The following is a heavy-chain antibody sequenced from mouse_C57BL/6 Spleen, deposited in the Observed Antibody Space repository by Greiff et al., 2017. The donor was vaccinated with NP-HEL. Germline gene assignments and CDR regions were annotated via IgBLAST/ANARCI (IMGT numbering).Heavy chain of an antibody. CDR3: ANNWDKAWFAY. J-gene: IGHJ3*01. CDR2: IWSGGST. Sequence: VKLQESGPGLVQPSQSLSITCTVSGFSLTSYGVHWVRQSPGKGLEWLGVIWSGGSTDYNAAFISRLSISKDNPKSQVFFKMNSLQADDTAIYYCANNWDKAWFAYWGQGTLVTVSA. V-gene: IGHV2-2*01. D-gene: IGHD4-1*01. CDR1: GFSLTSYG.